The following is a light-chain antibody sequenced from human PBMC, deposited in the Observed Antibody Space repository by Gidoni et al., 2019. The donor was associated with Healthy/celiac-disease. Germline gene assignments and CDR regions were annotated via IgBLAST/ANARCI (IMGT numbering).Light chain of an antibody. CDR3: QQYYSTPT. CDR2: WAS. Sequence: DIVMTQSPDSLAVSLGERATINCKSSQSVLYRSNNKNYLAWYQQKPGQPPKLLIYWASTRESGVPDRLSGSGSGTDFTLTISSLQAEDVAVYYCQQYYSTPTFGQGTKVEIK. V-gene: IGKV4-1*01. CDR1: QSVLYRSNNKNY. J-gene: IGKJ1*01.